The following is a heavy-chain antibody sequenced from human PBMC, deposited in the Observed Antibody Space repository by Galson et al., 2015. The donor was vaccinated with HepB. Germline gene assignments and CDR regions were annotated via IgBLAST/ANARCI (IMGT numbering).Heavy chain of an antibody. CDR1: GGSFSGYY. V-gene: IGHV4-34*01. Sequence: SETLSLTCAVYGGSFSGYYWSWIRQPPGKGLEWIGEINHSGSTNYNPSLKSRVTISVDTSKNQFSLKLSSVTAADTAVYYCARGPYDYVWGSYPLGAWYFDLWGRGTLVTVSS. CDR3: ARGPYDYVWGSYPLGAWYFDL. CDR2: INHSGST. J-gene: IGHJ2*01. D-gene: IGHD3-16*02.